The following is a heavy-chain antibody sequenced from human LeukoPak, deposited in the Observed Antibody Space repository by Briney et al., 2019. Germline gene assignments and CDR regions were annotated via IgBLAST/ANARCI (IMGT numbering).Heavy chain of an antibody. J-gene: IGHJ4*02. CDR3: ARGLRSRRITFGGVIVPYYYFDY. CDR2: INHSGST. V-gene: IGHV4-34*01. CDR1: GGSFSGYY. D-gene: IGHD3-16*02. Sequence: PSETLSLTCAVYGGSFSGYYWSWIRQPPGKGLEWIGEINHSGSTNYNPSLKSRVTISVDTSKNQFSLKLSSVTAADTAVYYCARGLRSRRITFGGVIVPYYYFDYWGQGTLVTVSS.